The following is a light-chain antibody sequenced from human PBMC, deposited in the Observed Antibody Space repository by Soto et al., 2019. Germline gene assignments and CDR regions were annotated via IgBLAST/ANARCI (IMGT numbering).Light chain of an antibody. CDR3: QHINSNHL. CDR1: QGINSY. V-gene: IGKV1-9*01. Sequence: DMNITLSPSAXSVSAQQRVPIACRASQGINSYFAWYKQKTGKXPXXXIYDAYNSQSGVTSRFSGSGYGTEFTLTRGRLQNEDCATYYWQHINSNHLVGPGTQVDI. CDR2: DAY. J-gene: IGKJ3*01.